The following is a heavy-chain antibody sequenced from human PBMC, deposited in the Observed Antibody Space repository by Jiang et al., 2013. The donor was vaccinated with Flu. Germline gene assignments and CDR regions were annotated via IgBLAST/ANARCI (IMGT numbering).Heavy chain of an antibody. CDR1: GYNFSDYD. J-gene: IGHJ4*02. CDR2: INLKAGVA. CDR3: ARDFCSNTSCFDS. D-gene: IGHD2-2*01. Sequence: VQLVESGAEVKKPGASVRVSCKPSGYNFSDYDLHWVRQAPGEGLEWMGWINLKAGVANYAQNFQGRVTMTWDASISAAYMEMSRLKSDDTAVYYCARDFCSNTSCFDSWGQGTLVTVSS. V-gene: IGHV1-2*02.